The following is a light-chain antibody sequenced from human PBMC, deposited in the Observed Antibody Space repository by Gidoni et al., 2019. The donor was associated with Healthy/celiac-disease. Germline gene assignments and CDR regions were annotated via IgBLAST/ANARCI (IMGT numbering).Light chain of an antibody. V-gene: IGLV3-19*01. Sequence: SSELTQDPALSVALGQTVRITCQGDSLRSYYASWYQQKPGQAPVLVIYGKNNRPSGIPDRFSGSSSGNTASLTITGAQAEDEADYYCNSRDSSGNHLVFGGGTKLTV. CDR2: GKN. J-gene: IGLJ2*01. CDR3: NSRDSSGNHLV. CDR1: SLRSYY.